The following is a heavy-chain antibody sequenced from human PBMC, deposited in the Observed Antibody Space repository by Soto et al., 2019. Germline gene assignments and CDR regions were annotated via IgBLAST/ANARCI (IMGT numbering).Heavy chain of an antibody. CDR1: GFTFSSYS. CDR3: AGGPDYRATYYYYYYYMDV. V-gene: IGHV3-48*01. D-gene: IGHD4-17*01. CDR2: ISSSSSTI. Sequence: HPGGSLRLSCAASGFTFSSYSMNWVRQAPGKGLEWVSYISSSSSTIYYADSVKGRFTISRDNAKNSLYLQMNSLRAEDTAVYYCAGGPDYRATYYYYYYYMDVWGKGTTVTVSS. J-gene: IGHJ6*03.